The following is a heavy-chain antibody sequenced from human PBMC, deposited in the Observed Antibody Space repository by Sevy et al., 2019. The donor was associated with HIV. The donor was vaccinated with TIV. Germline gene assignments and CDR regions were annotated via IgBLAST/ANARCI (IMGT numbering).Heavy chain of an antibody. J-gene: IGHJ3*02. Sequence: GGSLRLSCTASGFTFGDYAMSWFRQAPGKGLEWVGFIRSKAYGGTTEYAASVKGRFTISRDDAKSIAYLQMNSLKTEDTAVYYCSREGYYGSGSYYHDAFDIWGQGTMVTVSS. CDR1: GFTFGDYA. CDR3: SREGYYGSGSYYHDAFDI. V-gene: IGHV3-49*03. CDR2: IRSKAYGGTT. D-gene: IGHD3-10*01.